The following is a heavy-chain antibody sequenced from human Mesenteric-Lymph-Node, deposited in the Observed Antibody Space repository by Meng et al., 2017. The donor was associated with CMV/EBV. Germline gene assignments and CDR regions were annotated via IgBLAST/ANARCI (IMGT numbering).Heavy chain of an antibody. V-gene: IGHV4-39*07. D-gene: IGHD2-2*01. CDR3: AREPDMVVVPGAGGGMDV. J-gene: IGHJ6*02. CDR1: GGSISSSSYY. Sequence: SETLSLTCTVSGGSISSSSYYWGWLRQPPGKGLEWIGSIYYSGSTYYNPSLKSRVTISVDTSKNQFSLKLSSVTAADTAVFYCAREPDMVVVPGAGGGMDVWGQGTTVTVSS. CDR2: IYYSGST.